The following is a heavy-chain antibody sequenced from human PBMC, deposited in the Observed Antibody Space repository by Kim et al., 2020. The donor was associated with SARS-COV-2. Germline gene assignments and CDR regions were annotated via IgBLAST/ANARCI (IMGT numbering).Heavy chain of an antibody. J-gene: IGHJ4*02. D-gene: IGHD5-18*01. V-gene: IGHV4-31*02. Sequence: SLKSRVTISVDTSKNQFSLKLSSVTAADTAVYYCPRESWSQGYSYGEFDYWGQGTLVTVSS. CDR3: PRESWSQGYSYGEFDY.